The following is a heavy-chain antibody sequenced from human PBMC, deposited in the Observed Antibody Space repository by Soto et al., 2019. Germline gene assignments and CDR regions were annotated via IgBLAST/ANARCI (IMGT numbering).Heavy chain of an antibody. CDR2: TYNSDSTT. CDR1: GFTFSDHY. CDR3: ARGHYGLDV. Sequence: QVQLVEAGGGLVKPGGSLRLSCVASGFTFSDHYMSWIRQIPGKGLEWVSYTYNSDSTTYYADSVKGRFTISRDKAKNSGHLQMNSLRTEDTAVYYCARGHYGLDVWGQGTTVTVSS. V-gene: IGHV3-11*01. J-gene: IGHJ6*02.